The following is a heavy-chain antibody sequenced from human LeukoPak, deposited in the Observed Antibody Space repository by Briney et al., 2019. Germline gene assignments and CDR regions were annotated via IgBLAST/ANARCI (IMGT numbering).Heavy chain of an antibody. CDR2: ISGSSRYI. D-gene: IGHD3-22*01. J-gene: IGHJ4*02. CDR3: ARVNSALVVSSEGSWAGSLGFDH. Sequence: GGSLRLSCAASGIPFCNYTLTWVRQAPGKGLVWVSSISGSSRYIHYSDSVRGRFSISRDNAKNSVYLQMDSLTADDTAVYYCARVNSALVVSSEGSWAGSLGFDHWGQGILVIVFS. V-gene: IGHV3-21*06. CDR1: GIPFCNYT.